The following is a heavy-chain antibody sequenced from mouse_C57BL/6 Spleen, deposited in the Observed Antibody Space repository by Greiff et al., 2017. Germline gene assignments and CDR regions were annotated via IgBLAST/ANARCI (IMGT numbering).Heavy chain of an antibody. J-gene: IGHJ4*01. CDR3: ARHETSYDSSNPFYAMDY. Sequence: QVQLQQSGAELVKPGASVKLSCKASGYTFTEYTIHWVKQRSGQGLEWIGWFYPGSGSIEYNEKFKDKATLTADKSSSTVYMELSRLTSEASAVYFCARHETSYDSSNPFYAMDYWGQGTSVTVSS. V-gene: IGHV1-62-2*01. D-gene: IGHD1-1*01. CDR1: GYTFTEYT. CDR2: FYPGSGSI.